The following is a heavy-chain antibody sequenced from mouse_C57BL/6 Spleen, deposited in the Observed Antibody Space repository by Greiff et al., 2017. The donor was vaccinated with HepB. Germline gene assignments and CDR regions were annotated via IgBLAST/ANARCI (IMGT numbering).Heavy chain of an antibody. J-gene: IGHJ4*01. CDR1: GYTFTDYE. Sequence: VKLQESGAELVRPGASVTLSCKASGYTFTDYEMHWVKQTPVHGLEWIGAIDPETGGTAYNQKFKGKAILTADKSSSTAYMELRSLTSEDSAVYYCTSRGLMDYWGQGTSVTVSS. CDR3: TSRGLMDY. V-gene: IGHV1-15*01. CDR2: IDPETGGT. D-gene: IGHD3-1*01.